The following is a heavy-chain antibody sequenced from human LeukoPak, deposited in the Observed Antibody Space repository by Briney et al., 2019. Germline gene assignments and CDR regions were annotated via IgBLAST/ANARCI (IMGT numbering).Heavy chain of an antibody. CDR2: ISYDGSNK. CDR3: AKDYYDILTGYYSGHGFDY. D-gene: IGHD3-9*01. J-gene: IGHJ4*02. CDR1: GFTFSSYG. Sequence: PGGSLRLSCAASGFTFSSYGMHWVRQAPGKGLEWVAVISYDGSNKYYADSVKGRFTISRDNSKNTLYLQMNSLRAEDTAVYYCAKDYYDILTGYYSGHGFDYWGQGTLVTVSS. V-gene: IGHV3-30*18.